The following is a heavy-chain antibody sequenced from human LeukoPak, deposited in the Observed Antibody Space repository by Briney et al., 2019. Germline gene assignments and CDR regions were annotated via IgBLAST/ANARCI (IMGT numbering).Heavy chain of an antibody. CDR2: ISGDGSYK. CDR1: GFTFSSYA. D-gene: IGHD2-2*01. J-gene: IGHJ5*02. Sequence: GGSLRLSRAASGFTFSSYAIHWGRQAPGKGLEWVALISGDGSYKCYADSVKGRFTVSKDNSKNTLYLQMNSLRAEDTAVYYCARDGAGYCSSTSCYDSWFDPWGQGTLVTVSS. V-gene: IGHV3-30*04. CDR3: ARDGAGYCSSTSCYDSWFDP.